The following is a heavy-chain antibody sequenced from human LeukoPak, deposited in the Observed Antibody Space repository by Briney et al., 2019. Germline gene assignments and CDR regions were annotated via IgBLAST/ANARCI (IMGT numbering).Heavy chain of an antibody. V-gene: IGHV4-4*07. D-gene: IGHD1-1*01. Sequence: SETLSLTCTVSGGSINNYYWSWIRQPAGKGLEWIGRIYTSGSTNYNPSLKSRVTMSADTSKNQFSLKLRSVTAADTVVYYCGRGGVESSGYYYYYGMDVWGQGTTVTVSS. J-gene: IGHJ6*02. CDR2: IYTSGST. CDR1: GGSINNYY. CDR3: GRGGVESSGYYYYYGMDV.